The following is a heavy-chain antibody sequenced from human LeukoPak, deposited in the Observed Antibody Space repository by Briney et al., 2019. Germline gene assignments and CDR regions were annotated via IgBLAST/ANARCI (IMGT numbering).Heavy chain of an antibody. D-gene: IGHD6-13*01. V-gene: IGHV3-30*18. CDR2: ISYDGSNK. J-gene: IGHJ3*02. CDR1: GFTFSSYG. CDR3: AKAGAAAGSADAFDI. Sequence: GGSLRLSCADSGFTFSSYGMHWVRQAPGKGLEWVAVISYDGSNKYYADSVKGRFTLSRDNSKDTLYLQMNSLRAEDTAVYYCAKAGAAAGSADAFDIWGQGTMVTVSS.